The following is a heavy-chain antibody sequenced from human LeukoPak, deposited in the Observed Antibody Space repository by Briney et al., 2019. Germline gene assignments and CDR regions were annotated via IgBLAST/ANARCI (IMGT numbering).Heavy chain of an antibody. CDR1: GYTFTGYY. CDR2: INPDSGGT. CDR3: ARGTGEGYTYGRYYFDY. V-gene: IGHV1-2*02. D-gene: IGHD5-18*01. J-gene: IGHJ4*02. Sequence: ASVKVSCKASGYTFTGYYMHWVRQAPGRGLEWVGWINPDSGGTNYAQKFQGRVTMTRDTSIRTAYVELSRLRSDDTAVYYCARGTGEGYTYGRYYFDYWGQGTLVTVSS.